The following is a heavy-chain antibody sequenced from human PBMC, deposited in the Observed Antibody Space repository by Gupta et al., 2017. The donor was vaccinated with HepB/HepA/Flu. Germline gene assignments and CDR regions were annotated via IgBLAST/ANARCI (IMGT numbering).Heavy chain of an antibody. V-gene: IGHV4-59*08. CDR2: IYYSGST. CDR1: GGSISSYY. D-gene: IGHD2-21*02. Sequence: QVQLQESGPGLVKPSETLSLTCTVSGGSISSYYWSWIRQPPGKGLEWIGYIYYSGSTNYNPSLKSRVTISVDTSKNQFSLKLSSVTAADTAVYYCARLPVTEYYYYYYGMDVWGQGTTVTVSS. J-gene: IGHJ6*02. CDR3: ARLPVTEYYYYYYGMDV.